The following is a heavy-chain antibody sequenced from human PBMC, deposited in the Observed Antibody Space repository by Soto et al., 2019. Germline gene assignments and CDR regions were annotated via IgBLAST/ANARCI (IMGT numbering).Heavy chain of an antibody. D-gene: IGHD2-15*01. Sequence: GGSLRLSCAASGFTFSDYGMHWVRQAPGEGLQWVAVIWFDGSNEHYADSVKGRFTISRDNSKNTLYLQMYSLRAGDTAVYYCARGRLYCSSTSCSYGMDVWGQGTTVTVSS. CDR2: IWFDGSNE. V-gene: IGHV3-33*01. J-gene: IGHJ6*02. CDR3: ARGRLYCSSTSCSYGMDV. CDR1: GFTFSDYG.